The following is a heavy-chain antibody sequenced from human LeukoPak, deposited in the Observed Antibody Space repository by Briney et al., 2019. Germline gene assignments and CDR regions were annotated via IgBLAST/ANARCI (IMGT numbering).Heavy chain of an antibody. CDR3: ARGLHYNILTGGMDV. D-gene: IGHD3-9*01. V-gene: IGHV4-59*12. CDR1: GGSISSYY. J-gene: IGHJ6*02. Sequence: SETLSLTCTVSGGSISSYYWSWLRQPPGKGLEWIGYIYYSGSTNYNPSLKSRVTISVDTSKKQFSLNLRSVTAADTAVYYCARGLHYNILTGGMDVWGQGTTVIVSS. CDR2: IYYSGST.